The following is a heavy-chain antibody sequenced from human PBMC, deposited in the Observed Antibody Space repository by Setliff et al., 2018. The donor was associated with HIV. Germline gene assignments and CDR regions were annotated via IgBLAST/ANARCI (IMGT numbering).Heavy chain of an antibody. D-gene: IGHD3-9*01. CDR2: IYSGGST. J-gene: IGHJ5*01. CDR3: VRASGGYYDVLTGSPYGDWFDS. V-gene: IGHV3-53*01. Sequence: GGSLRLSCAVSGFMVSNNYMSWVRQTPGKGLEWVSIIYSGGSTYYADSVEGRFTISRDNGNNTLYLQMNNLKVDDTAVYYCVRASGGYYDVLTGSPYGDWFDSWGQGARVTVSS. CDR1: GFMVSNNY.